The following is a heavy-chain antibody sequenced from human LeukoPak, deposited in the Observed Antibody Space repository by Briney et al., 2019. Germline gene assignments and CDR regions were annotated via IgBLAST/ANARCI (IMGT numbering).Heavy chain of an antibody. CDR1: GYTLTTYD. V-gene: IGHV1-8*01. Sequence: ASVKVSCKASGYTLTTYDINWVRQAPGQGLEWMGWMNPNSGKTGYAQKFQDRITITRNTSISTAYMELSSLRSEDTAVYYCARGSSRNQPHFDYWGQGTLVTVSS. CDR2: MNPNSGKT. D-gene: IGHD1-14*01. J-gene: IGHJ4*02. CDR3: ARGSSRNQPHFDY.